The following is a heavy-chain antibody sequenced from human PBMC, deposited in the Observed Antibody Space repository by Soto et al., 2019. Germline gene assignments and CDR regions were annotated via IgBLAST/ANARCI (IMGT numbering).Heavy chain of an antibody. Sequence: RASVKVSCKASGGTFTSYTISWVRQAPGQGLEWMGGITPIFGTANYAQKFQGRVTITADESTSTAYMELSSLRSEDTAVYYCARDLLYYFDFWGQGTLVTVSS. V-gene: IGHV1-69*13. CDR1: GGTFTSYT. J-gene: IGHJ4*02. CDR3: ARDLLYYFDF. D-gene: IGHD3-3*01. CDR2: ITPIFGTA.